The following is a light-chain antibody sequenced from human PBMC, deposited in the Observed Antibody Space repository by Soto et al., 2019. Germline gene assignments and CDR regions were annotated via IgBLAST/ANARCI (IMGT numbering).Light chain of an antibody. Sequence: QSVLTQPASVSGSPGQSITISCTGTSSDVGGYNYVSWYQQHPGKAPKLMIYEVSNRPSGVSNRFSGSKSGNTASLTISGLQAEDEADYYCSSYTSSSTYVFGTGTKVHRP. CDR1: SSDVGGYNY. J-gene: IGLJ1*01. V-gene: IGLV2-14*01. CDR3: SSYTSSSTYV. CDR2: EVS.